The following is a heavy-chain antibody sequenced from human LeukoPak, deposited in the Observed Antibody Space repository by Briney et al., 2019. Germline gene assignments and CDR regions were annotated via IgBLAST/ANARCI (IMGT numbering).Heavy chain of an antibody. CDR3: ARWGTTTN. Sequence: GGPLRLSCAASVFTFGSYSMNWVPHAPGRGVKGISYISTSSSTIYYADSVKGRFTISRDNAKNSLYLQMNSLRADDTAVYYCARWGTTTNWGQGTLVSVSS. J-gene: IGHJ4*02. CDR2: ISTSSSTI. CDR1: VFTFGSYS. V-gene: IGHV3-48*01. D-gene: IGHD1-26*01.